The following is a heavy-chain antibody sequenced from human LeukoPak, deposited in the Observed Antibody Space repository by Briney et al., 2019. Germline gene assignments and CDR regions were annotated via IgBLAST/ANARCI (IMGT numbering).Heavy chain of an antibody. Sequence: GGSLRLSCAASGFTFSNYGIHWVRQAPGKGLEWVAVIWNDGINKYYADSVKGRFTISRDNSKSTLFLQMNSLRAEDTAVYYCARDGGHCGYEYSFDYWGQGTLVTVSS. J-gene: IGHJ4*02. CDR2: IWNDGINK. V-gene: IGHV3-33*01. CDR1: GFTFSNYG. CDR3: ARDGGHCGYEYSFDY. D-gene: IGHD5-12*01.